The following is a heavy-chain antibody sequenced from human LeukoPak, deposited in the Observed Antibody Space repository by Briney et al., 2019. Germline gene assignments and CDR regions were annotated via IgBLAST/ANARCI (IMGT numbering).Heavy chain of an antibody. D-gene: IGHD6-19*01. CDR1: GYTFTTYY. V-gene: IGHV1-46*01. CDR3: ARDLRTVTVAGLGVFDI. Sequence: ASVKVSCKASGYTFTTYYIHWVRQAPGQGLEWMGVINPTSGKTNYAQKFQGRVTMNRDMSTSTIYLELTSLRSDDTAFYYCARDLRTVTVAGLGVFDIWGQGTIVSVSS. J-gene: IGHJ3*02. CDR2: INPTSGKT.